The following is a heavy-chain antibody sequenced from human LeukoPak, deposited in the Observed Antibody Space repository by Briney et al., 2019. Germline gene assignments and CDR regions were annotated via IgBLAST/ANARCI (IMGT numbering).Heavy chain of an antibody. V-gene: IGHV3-15*01. Sequence: GGSLRLSCAASGFTFSSYAMSWVRQAPGMGLEWVGRIKSKTDGGTTDYAAPVKGRFTISRDDSKDTLYLQMNSLKTEDTAVYYCITDPGEWEPIWGQGTMVTVSS. CDR1: GFTFSSYA. J-gene: IGHJ3*02. D-gene: IGHD1-26*01. CDR2: IKSKTDGGTT. CDR3: ITDPGEWEPI.